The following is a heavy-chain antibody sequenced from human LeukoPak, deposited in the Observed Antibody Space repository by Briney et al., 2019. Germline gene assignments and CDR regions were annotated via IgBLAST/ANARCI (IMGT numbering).Heavy chain of an antibody. V-gene: IGHV4-4*07. CDR3: ARQEAEWDGSGSYLDY. J-gene: IGHJ4*02. Sequence: SETLSLTCTVSGGSISSYYWSWIRQPAGKGLEWIGRIYTSGNTNYNPSLKSRVTMSVDTSKNQFSLKLSSVTAADTAVYYCARQEAEWDGSGSYLDYWGQGTLVTVSS. CDR1: GGSISSYY. D-gene: IGHD3-10*01. CDR2: IYTSGNT.